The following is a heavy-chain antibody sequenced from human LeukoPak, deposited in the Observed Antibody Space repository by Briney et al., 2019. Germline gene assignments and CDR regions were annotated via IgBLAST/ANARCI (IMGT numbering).Heavy chain of an antibody. D-gene: IGHD3-22*01. CDR1: GFTLSSYW. Sequence: GGSLRLSCVASGFTLSSYWMNWVRQAPGKGLEWVANIKQDGSEKDFVDSVKGRFTISRDNAKNSLYLLMNSLRAEDTAVYYCARVHDNSGYPHNYYYMDVWGKGTTVTISS. CDR2: IKQDGSEK. J-gene: IGHJ6*03. CDR3: ARVHDNSGYPHNYYYMDV. V-gene: IGHV3-7*01.